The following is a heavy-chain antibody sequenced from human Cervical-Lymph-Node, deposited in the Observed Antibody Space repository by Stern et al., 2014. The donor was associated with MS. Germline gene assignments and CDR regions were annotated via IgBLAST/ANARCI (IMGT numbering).Heavy chain of an antibody. Sequence: QLVQSGAEMKKPGSSVKVSCKASGGTFSSQAISWVRQAPGQGLEWLGGIIPLLGAAHYAQKFQGRVTITADDFTSTAYMELRSLRSEDTAVYYCARDEIGQTTSHYYYYGMDVWGQGTTVTVSS. V-gene: IGHV1-69*11. D-gene: IGHD1-1*01. J-gene: IGHJ6*02. CDR2: IIPLLGAA. CDR3: ARDEIGQTTSHYYYYGMDV. CDR1: GGTFSSQA.